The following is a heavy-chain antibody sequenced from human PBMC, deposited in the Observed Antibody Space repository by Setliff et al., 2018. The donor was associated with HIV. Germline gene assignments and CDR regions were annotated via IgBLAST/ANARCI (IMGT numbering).Heavy chain of an antibody. Sequence: VSGPTLVNPTQTLTLTCTFSGFSLASIGVGVGWVRQPPGEGLEWLALIYWDDDTRYNPSLKSRLTITKDTSRNQVDLTVSNMDPVDTATYFCVHVSYYREVYFDAWGQGILVTVSS. D-gene: IGHD3-10*01. J-gene: IGHJ4*01. CDR2: IYWDDDT. V-gene: IGHV2-5*02. CDR3: VHVSYYREVYFDA. CDR1: GFSLASIGVG.